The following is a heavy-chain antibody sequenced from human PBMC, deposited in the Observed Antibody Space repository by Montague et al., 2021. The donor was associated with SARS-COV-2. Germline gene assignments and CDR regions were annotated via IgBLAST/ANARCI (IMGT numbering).Heavy chain of an antibody. CDR2: IYYSGST. V-gene: IGHV4-59*12. Sequence: SETLSLTRTVSGGSISSYYWGWIRQPPGKGLEWIGYIYYSGSTNXNPSLKSRVTISVDTSKNQFSLKLSSVTAADTAVYYCARRGGGEVFARFMYWYFDVWSRGSLVTVSS. D-gene: IGHD2-21*01. CDR1: GGSISSYY. CDR3: ARRGGGEVFARFMYWYFDV. J-gene: IGHJ2*01.